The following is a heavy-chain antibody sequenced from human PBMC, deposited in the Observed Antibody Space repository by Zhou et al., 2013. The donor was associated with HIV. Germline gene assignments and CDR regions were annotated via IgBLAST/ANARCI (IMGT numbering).Heavy chain of an antibody. V-gene: IGHV1-69*14. Sequence: QGQLVQSGAEVKKPGSSVKVSCRASGGSLSSHGITWVRQAPGEGLEWMGGIIPRFATTKYSQKFQGRVTITADKFTNTVYMQLTNLRSEDTAVYYCARDHEYSSLHWGQGTLVLRLL. D-gene: IGHD6-6*01. J-gene: IGHJ4*02. CDR3: ARDHEYSSLH. CDR2: IIPRFATT. CDR1: GGSLSSHG.